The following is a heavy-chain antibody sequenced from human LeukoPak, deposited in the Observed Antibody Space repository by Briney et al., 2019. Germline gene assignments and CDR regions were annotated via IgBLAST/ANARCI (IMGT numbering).Heavy chain of an antibody. CDR3: AKEGYCSTATSPEVYYYYYGMDV. J-gene: IGHJ6*02. CDR2: ITGSGGST. Sequence: GGSLRLSCAASGFTFSSYTMSSVRQAPGKGLEWVSAITGSGGSTYYADSVKGRFTISRDNCKNTMYLQMNSLRAGDTALYYWAKEGYCSTATSPEVYYYYYGMDVWGQGTTVPVSS. CDR1: GFTFSSYT. D-gene: IGHD2-2*01. V-gene: IGHV3-23*01.